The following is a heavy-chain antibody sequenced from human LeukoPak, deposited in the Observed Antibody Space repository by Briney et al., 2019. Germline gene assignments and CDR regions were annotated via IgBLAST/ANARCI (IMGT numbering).Heavy chain of an antibody. D-gene: IGHD2/OR15-2a*01. J-gene: IGHJ4*02. CDR2: IYSSGYT. CDR1: GGAIRSHY. V-gene: IGHV4-4*07. CDR3: ARGEYSVDS. Sequence: SETLSLTCTVSGGAIRSHYWNWIRQPAGKGLEWIGRIYSSGYTNDNPSLKSRITVSVDMSKNQFSLRLNSVTAADTAVYYCARGEYSVDSWGQGMLVTVSS.